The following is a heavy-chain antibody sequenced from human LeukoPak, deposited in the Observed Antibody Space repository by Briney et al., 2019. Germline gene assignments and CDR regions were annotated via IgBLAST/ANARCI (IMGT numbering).Heavy chain of an antibody. V-gene: IGHV3-9*01. CDR2: ISWNSGSI. CDR1: GFTFEDYA. Sequence: GGSLRLSCTTSGFTFEDYAMHWVRQAPGKGLEWVSGISWNSGSIGYADSVKGRFTISRDNAKNSLYLQMNSLRAEDTALYYCAKDIGAVAGLFDYWGQGTLVTVSS. J-gene: IGHJ4*02. D-gene: IGHD6-19*01. CDR3: AKDIGAVAGLFDY.